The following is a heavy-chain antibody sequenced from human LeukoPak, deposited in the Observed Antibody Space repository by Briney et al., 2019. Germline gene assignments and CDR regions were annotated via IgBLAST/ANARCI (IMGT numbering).Heavy chain of an antibody. CDR1: GFTFSSYA. Sequence: GGSLRLSCAASGFTFSSYAMHWVRQAPGKGLEWVAVISYDGSNKYYADSVKGRFTISRDNSKNTLYLQMNSLRAEDTAVYYCARVYYYYYGMDVWGQGTTVTVSS. V-gene: IGHV3-30*04. CDR3: ARVYYYYYGMDV. CDR2: ISYDGSNK. J-gene: IGHJ6*02.